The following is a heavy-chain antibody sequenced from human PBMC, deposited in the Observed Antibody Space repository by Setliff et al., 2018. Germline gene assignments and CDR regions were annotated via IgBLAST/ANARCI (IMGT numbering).Heavy chain of an antibody. J-gene: IGHJ4*02. Sequence: PSVKVSCKTSGFSFSTFGFSWVRQAPGQGLEWMGWISPYSGETNYAQKFQDRLSVTADTSPKTTYMELRSLTSDDTAVYYCTRSRAPSVVLAADFDFWGQGTPVTVSS. CDR2: ISPYSGET. CDR1: GFSFSTFG. CDR3: TRSRAPSVVLAADFDF. D-gene: IGHD2-21*01. V-gene: IGHV1-18*01.